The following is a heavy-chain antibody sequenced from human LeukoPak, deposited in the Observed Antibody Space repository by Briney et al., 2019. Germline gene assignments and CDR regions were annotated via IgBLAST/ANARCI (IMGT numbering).Heavy chain of an antibody. V-gene: IGHV3-23*01. D-gene: IGHD4-17*01. CDR1: GFTFSSYA. Sequence: PGGSLRLSCAASGFTFSSYAMSWVRQAPGKGLEWVSAISGSGGSTYYADSVKGRFTISRDNSKNTLYLQMNSLRAEDTAVYYCAKGIGDYGNYYYGMDVWGQGTTVTVPS. CDR3: AKGIGDYGNYYYGMDV. J-gene: IGHJ6*02. CDR2: ISGSGGST.